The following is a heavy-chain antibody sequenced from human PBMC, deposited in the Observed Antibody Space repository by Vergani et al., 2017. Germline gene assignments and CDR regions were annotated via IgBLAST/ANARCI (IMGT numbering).Heavy chain of an antibody. Sequence: QVQLVQSGSELKKPGASVKVSCKASGYTFTGYYMHWVRQAPGQGLEWMGWINPNSGGTNYAQKFQGRVTMTRDTSISTAYMELSRLRSDDTAVYYCARSIRMTLWGVIVSERGAGFDYWGQGTLVTVSS. CDR1: GYTFTGYY. D-gene: IGHD3-16*02. J-gene: IGHJ4*02. CDR3: ARSIRMTLWGVIVSERGAGFDY. V-gene: IGHV1-2*02. CDR2: INPNSGGT.